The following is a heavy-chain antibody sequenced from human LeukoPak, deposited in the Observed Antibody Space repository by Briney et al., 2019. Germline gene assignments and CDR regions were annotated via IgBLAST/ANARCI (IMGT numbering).Heavy chain of an antibody. CDR3: AREGTMIVVVITDLYYYYGMDV. CDR2: INAYNGNT. D-gene: IGHD3-22*01. V-gene: IGHV1-18*01. CDR1: GYTXTSYG. Sequence: ASVNVSCKPSGYTXTSYGISWLRPAPGQGLEWMGWINAYNGNTNYPQKPQGRVTKTTDTSTSTAYMELRSLRSDDTAVYYCAREGTMIVVVITDLYYYYGMDVWGQGTTVTVSS. J-gene: IGHJ6*02.